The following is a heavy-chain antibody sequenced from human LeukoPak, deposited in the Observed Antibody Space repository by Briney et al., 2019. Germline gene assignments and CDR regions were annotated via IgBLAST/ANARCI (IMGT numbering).Heavy chain of an antibody. CDR2: IYHSGST. CDR1: GYSISSGYH. J-gene: IGHJ4*02. Sequence: SETLSLTCAVSGYSISSGYHWGWIRQPPGKGLEWIGSIYHSGSTYYNPSLKSRVTISVDTSKNQFSLKLSSVTAADTAVYYCARDWVESGSSSSFDYWGQGTLVTVSS. V-gene: IGHV4-38-2*02. CDR3: ARDWVESGSSSSFDY. D-gene: IGHD6-6*01.